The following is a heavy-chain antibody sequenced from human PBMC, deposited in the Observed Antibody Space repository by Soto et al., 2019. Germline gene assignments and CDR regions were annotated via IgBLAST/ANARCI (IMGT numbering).Heavy chain of an antibody. CDR2: IYWDDDK. J-gene: IGHJ4*02. CDR3: AHRRSSGWQTSSPYDY. Sequence: QITLKESGPTLVKPTQTLTLTCTFSGFSLSTSGVGVGWIRQPPGKALEWLALIYWDDDKRYSPSLKTRLTITTDTSKNQVVLTMTNMDPVDTATYYCAHRRSSGWQTSSPYDYWGQGTLVTVSS. CDR1: GFSLSTSGVG. V-gene: IGHV2-5*02. D-gene: IGHD6-19*01.